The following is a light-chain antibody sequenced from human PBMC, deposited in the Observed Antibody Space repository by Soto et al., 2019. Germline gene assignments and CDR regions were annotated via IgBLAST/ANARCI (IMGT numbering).Light chain of an antibody. J-gene: IGKJ1*01. CDR3: QQYGGSSWT. Sequence: DILLTQSPGQMHLSTGAGATLSCRASQMIILSYIAWYQQQPGQAPRLLIYGTSTRATGIPDRFSGSGSGTDFTLTISKLEPGDFAVYYCQQYGGSSWTFGQGTKVDIK. CDR2: GTS. V-gene: IGKV3-20*01. CDR1: QMIILSY.